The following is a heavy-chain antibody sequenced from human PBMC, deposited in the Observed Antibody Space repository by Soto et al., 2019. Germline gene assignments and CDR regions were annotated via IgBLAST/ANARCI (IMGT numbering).Heavy chain of an antibody. J-gene: IGHJ4*02. V-gene: IGHV4-59*01. D-gene: IGHD5-18*01. CDR2: IYYSGST. CDR3: ARSDVDTAMVTIFYFDY. CDR1: GGSISSYY. Sequence: SETLSLTCTVSGGSISSYYWSWIRQPPGKGLEWIGYIYYSGSTNYNPSLKSRVTISVDTSKNQFSLKLSSVTAADTAVYYCARSDVDTAMVTIFYFDYWGQGTLVTVSS.